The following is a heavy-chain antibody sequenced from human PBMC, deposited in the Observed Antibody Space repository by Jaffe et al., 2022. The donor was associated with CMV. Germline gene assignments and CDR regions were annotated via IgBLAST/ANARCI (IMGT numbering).Heavy chain of an antibody. CDR1: GLSFSKTW. CDR2: IASKTSGEIT. V-gene: IGHV3-15*04. J-gene: IGHJ4*02. Sequence: EVQLVGSGGGLVKPGGSLRLSCATSGLSFSKTWMSWVRQAPGKGPEWVGRIASKTSGEITEYAAPVKGRFTISRDDSKNTLYLQLNSLKTDDTAVYSCTTAEYWGQGTLVTVSS. CDR3: TTAEY.